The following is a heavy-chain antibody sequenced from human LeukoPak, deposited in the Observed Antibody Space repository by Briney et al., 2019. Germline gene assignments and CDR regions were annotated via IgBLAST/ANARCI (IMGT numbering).Heavy chain of an antibody. CDR3: AKDRSGSYNWFDP. CDR1: GFTFSSYS. V-gene: IGHV3-21*01. CDR2: ISSSSSYI. Sequence: GSLRLSCAASGFTFSSYSMNWVRQAPGKGLEWVSSISSSSSYIYYADSVKGRFTISRDNAKNSLYLQMNSLRAEDTAVYYCAKDRSGSYNWFDPWGQGTLVTVSS. D-gene: IGHD1-26*01. J-gene: IGHJ5*02.